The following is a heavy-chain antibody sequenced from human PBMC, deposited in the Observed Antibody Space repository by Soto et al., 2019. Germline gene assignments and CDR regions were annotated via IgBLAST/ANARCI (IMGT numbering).Heavy chain of an antibody. V-gene: IGHV4-34*01. J-gene: IGHJ4*02. CDR3: ARGRYYGSGSYALWYFYY. Sequence: PSETLSLTCAVYGGSFSGYYWSWIRQPPGKGLEWIGEINHSGSTNYNPPLKSRVTISVDTSKNQFSLKLSSVTAADTAVYYCARGRYYGSGSYALWYFYYWGQGTLVTVSS. CDR2: INHSGST. CDR1: GGSFSGYY. D-gene: IGHD3-10*01.